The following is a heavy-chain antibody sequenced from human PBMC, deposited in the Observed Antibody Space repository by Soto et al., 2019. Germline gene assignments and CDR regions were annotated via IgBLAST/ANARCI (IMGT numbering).Heavy chain of an antibody. Sequence: PGGSLRLSCAASGFTFSSYAMSWVRQAPGKGLEWVSAISGSGGSTYYADSVKGRFTISRDNSKNTLYLQMNSLRAEDTAVYYCAKVVRGDIYYYYYMDVWGKGTTVTVSS. V-gene: IGHV3-23*01. CDR3: AKVVRGDIYYYYYMDV. CDR2: ISGSGGST. D-gene: IGHD3-10*01. CDR1: GFTFSSYA. J-gene: IGHJ6*03.